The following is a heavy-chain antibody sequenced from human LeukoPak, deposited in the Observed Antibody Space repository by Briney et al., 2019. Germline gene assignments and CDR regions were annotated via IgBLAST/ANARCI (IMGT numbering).Heavy chain of an antibody. CDR2: IIPIFGTA. CDR3: ARGRDGYNYFDH. V-gene: IGHV1-69*05. J-gene: IGHJ4*02. D-gene: IGHD5-24*01. CDR1: GGTFSSYA. Sequence: SVKVSCKASGGTFSSYAISWVRQAPGQGLEWMGGIIPIFGTANYAQKFQGRVTITTDESTSTAYMELSSLRSEDTAVYYCARGRDGYNYFDHWGQGTLVTVSS.